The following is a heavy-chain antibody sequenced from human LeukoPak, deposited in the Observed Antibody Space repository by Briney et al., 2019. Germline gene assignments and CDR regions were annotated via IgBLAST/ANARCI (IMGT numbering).Heavy chain of an antibody. CDR3: ARDFGWISGLDY. J-gene: IGHJ4*02. Sequence: PGGSLRLSCAASGFTFSTNAMNWVRQAPGKGLEWVSTISGSGGGTYYADSVKGRFTLSRDNSMNTLYLQMNSLRGEDTAVYYCARDFGWISGLDYWGQGTLVTVS. CDR2: ISGSGGGT. CDR1: GFTFSTNA. D-gene: IGHD2-2*03. V-gene: IGHV3-23*01.